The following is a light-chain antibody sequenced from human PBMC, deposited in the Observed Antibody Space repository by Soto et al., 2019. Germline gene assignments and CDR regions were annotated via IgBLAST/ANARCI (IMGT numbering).Light chain of an antibody. J-gene: IGLJ1*01. Sequence: QSALTQPPSASGSPGQSVTISCTGTSSDVGGYNYVSWYQQHPGKAPKLMIYEVSKRPSGVPDRLSGSKSGNTASLTVSGLQAEDEADYYCSSYAGSNYYVFGTGTKVTVL. V-gene: IGLV2-8*01. CDR3: SSYAGSNYYV. CDR1: SSDVGGYNY. CDR2: EVS.